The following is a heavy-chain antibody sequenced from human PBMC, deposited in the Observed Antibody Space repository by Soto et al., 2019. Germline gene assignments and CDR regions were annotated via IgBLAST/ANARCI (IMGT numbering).Heavy chain of an antibody. CDR2: INPQTGGT. V-gene: IGHV1-2*02. J-gene: IGHJ6*02. Sequence: GASVKVSCKASGYTFTGYYIHWVREAPGQGLEWMGWINPQTGGTSYAQKFQGRVTLSRDTSINTAYLELSRLRSDDAAVYFCARERYQVISDGMDVWGQGTTVTVSS. CDR3: ARERYQVISDGMDV. CDR1: GYTFTGYY. D-gene: IGHD2-2*01.